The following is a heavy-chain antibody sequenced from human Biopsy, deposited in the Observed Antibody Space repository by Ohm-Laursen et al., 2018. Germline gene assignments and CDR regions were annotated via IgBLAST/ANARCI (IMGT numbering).Heavy chain of an antibody. CDR1: GDTFTTSA. V-gene: IGHV1-69*04. CDR2: IIPILGTV. Sequence: GSSVKVSCKPSGDTFTTSAISWVRQVPGQGLDWMGRIIPILGTVEYGQNFQGRVTIRADTSTTFLELTSLRYDDTAVYYCASGDIGGIGLDVWGLGTTVTVSS. D-gene: IGHD3-10*01. J-gene: IGHJ6*02. CDR3: ASGDIGGIGLDV.